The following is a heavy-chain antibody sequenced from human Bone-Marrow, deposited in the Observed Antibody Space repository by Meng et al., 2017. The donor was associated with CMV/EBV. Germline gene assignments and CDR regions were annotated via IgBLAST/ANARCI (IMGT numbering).Heavy chain of an antibody. D-gene: IGHD2-21*01. Sequence: SETLSLTCTVSGGSISSYYWSWIRQPPGKGLEWIGYIYYSGSTNYNPSLKSRVTISVDTSKNQFSLKLSSVTAADTAVYYCASENCGGDCYPDPYYYYGMDVWGQGTTVTVSS. V-gene: IGHV4-59*01. CDR3: ASENCGGDCYPDPYYYYGMDV. CDR1: GGSISSYY. CDR2: IYYSGST. J-gene: IGHJ6*02.